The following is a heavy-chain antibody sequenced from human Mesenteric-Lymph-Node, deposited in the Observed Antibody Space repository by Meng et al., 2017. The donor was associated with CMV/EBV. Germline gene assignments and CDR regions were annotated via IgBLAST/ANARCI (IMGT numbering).Heavy chain of an antibody. Sequence: YTCTGYYMHWVRQAPGQGLEWMGWINPNSGGTNYAQKFQGRVTMTRDTSISTAYMELSRLRSDDTAVYYCARQGYSSSWYQLDWFDPWGQGTLVTVSS. J-gene: IGHJ5*02. CDR1: YTCTGYY. V-gene: IGHV1-2*02. CDR3: ARQGYSSSWYQLDWFDP. D-gene: IGHD6-13*01. CDR2: INPNSGGT.